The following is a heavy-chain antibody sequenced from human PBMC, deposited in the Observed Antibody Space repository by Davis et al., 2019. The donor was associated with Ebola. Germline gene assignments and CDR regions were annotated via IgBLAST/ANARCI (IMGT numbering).Heavy chain of an antibody. D-gene: IGHD1-26*01. CDR2: IWYDGSNK. J-gene: IGHJ4*02. CDR3: AVFYSGSYFFDY. CDR1: GFTFSSYG. Sequence: GESLKISCAASGFTFSSYGMHWVRQAPGKGLEWVAVIWYDGSNKYYADSVKGRFTISRDNSKNTLYLQMNSLRAEDTAVYYCAVFYSGSYFFDYWGQGTLVTVSS. V-gene: IGHV3-33*01.